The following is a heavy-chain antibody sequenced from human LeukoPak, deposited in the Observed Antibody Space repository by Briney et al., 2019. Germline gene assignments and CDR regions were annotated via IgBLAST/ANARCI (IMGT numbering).Heavy chain of an antibody. CDR1: GFTFSSYG. CDR2: IWDDGSNK. Sequence: PGGSLRLSCAASGFTFSSYGMHWVRQAPGKGLEWVAVIWDDGSNKYYADSVKGRFTISRDNSKNTLYLQMNSLRAEDTAVYYCARDPLVAAAGFDYWGQGTLVTVSS. CDR3: ARDPLVAAAGFDY. J-gene: IGHJ4*02. D-gene: IGHD6-13*01. V-gene: IGHV3-33*01.